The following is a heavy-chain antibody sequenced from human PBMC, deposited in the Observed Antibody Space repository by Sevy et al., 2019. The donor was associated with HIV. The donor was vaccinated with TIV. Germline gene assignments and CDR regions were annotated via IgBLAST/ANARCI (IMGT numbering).Heavy chain of an antibody. CDR1: GFSLDDYA. V-gene: IGHV3-9*01. Sequence: GGSLRLSCAAXGFSLDDYAMHWVRQSSGKGLEWVAGISWNSGSIGYADSVKGRFTISRDNARNTLYLQMNNMRSEDTALYXXARDIGAGSNSXTSSPPFXXXYFDSXXQGTLVTVSS. CDR2: ISWNSGSI. CDR3: ARDIGAGSNSXTSSPPFXXXYFDS. J-gene: IGHJ4*02. D-gene: IGHD1-26*01.